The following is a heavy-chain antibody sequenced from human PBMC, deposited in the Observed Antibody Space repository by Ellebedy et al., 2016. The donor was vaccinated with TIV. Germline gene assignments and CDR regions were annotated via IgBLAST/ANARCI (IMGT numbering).Heavy chain of an antibody. V-gene: IGHV5-51*01. CDR2: IYPSDSDT. J-gene: IGHJ4*02. CDR1: GYRFTSFW. D-gene: IGHD3-16*01. Sequence: GGSLRLSCKTSGYRFTSFWIGWVRQVPGKGLECLGIIYPSDSDTRYNPSFQGQVTISADKSIDTAYLQWTSLKASDTAIYYCARGDYAGFYFDSWGQGTLVTVSS. CDR3: ARGDYAGFYFDS.